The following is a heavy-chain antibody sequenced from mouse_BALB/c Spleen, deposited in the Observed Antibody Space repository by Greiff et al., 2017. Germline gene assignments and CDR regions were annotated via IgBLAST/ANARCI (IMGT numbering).Heavy chain of an antibody. CDR1: GFSLTSYG. J-gene: IGHJ3*01. CDR2: IWAGGST. V-gene: IGHV2-9*02. CDR3: ARGLLRPLAY. Sequence: VQLQESGPGLVAPSQSLSITCTVSGFSLTSYGVHWVRQPPGKGLEWLGVIWAGGSTNYNSALMSRLSISKDNSKSQVFLKMNSLQTDDTAMYYCARGLLRPLAYWGQGTLVTVSA. D-gene: IGHD1-2*01.